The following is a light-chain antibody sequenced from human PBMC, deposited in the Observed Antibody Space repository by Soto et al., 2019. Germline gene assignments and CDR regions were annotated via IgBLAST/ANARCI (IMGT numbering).Light chain of an antibody. J-gene: IGLJ1*01. CDR2: GNN. CDR3: QSLDSSRSALYG. CDR1: GATSD. Sequence: QSVLTPPPSVSGAPGQRVTISCIGATSDVHWYQHLPGTAPKLLIYGNNNRPSGVPDRFSGSKSGTSASLAITGLQAEDEADYYCQSLDSSRSALYGFGTGTKRTVL. V-gene: IGLV1-40*01.